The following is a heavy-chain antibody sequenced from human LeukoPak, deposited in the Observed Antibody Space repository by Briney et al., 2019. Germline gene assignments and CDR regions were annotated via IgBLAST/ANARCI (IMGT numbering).Heavy chain of an antibody. J-gene: IGHJ5*02. D-gene: IGHD2-15*01. V-gene: IGHV3-21*01. CDR3: ARDPYCSGGSCYPVNWFDP. Sequence: PGGSLRLSCAASGFTFSSYSMNWVRQAPGKELEWVLSISSSSSYIYYADSVKGRFTISRDNAKNSLYLQMNSLRAEDTAVYYCARDPYCSGGSCYPVNWFDPWGQGTLVTVSS. CDR2: ISSSSSYI. CDR1: GFTFSSYS.